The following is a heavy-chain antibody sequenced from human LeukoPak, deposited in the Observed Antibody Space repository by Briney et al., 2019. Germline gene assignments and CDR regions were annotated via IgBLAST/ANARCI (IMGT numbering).Heavy chain of an antibody. V-gene: IGHV4-59*01. CDR1: GGSISSYY. J-gene: IGHJ4*02. Sequence: SETLSLTCTVSGGSISSYYWSWIRQPPGKGLEWIGYIYYSGSTNYNPSLKSRVTISVDTSTSQFSLKLSSVTAADTAVYYCARDSTHQRDGYNPFDYWGQGTLVTVSS. D-gene: IGHD5-24*01. CDR3: ARDSTHQRDGYNPFDY. CDR2: IYYSGST.